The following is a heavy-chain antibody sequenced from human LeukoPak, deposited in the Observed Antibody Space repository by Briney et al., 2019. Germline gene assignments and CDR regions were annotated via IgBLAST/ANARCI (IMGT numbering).Heavy chain of an antibody. CDR2: IYYSGST. V-gene: IGHV4-59*01. CDR3: ARAPSYYDILTAYYTGYFDY. CDR1: GGSISSYY. J-gene: IGHJ4*02. D-gene: IGHD3-9*01. Sequence: SETLSLTCTVSGGSISSYYWSWIRQPPGKGLDWIGYIYYSGSTNYNPSLKSRVTISVDTSKNQFSLKLSSVTAADTAVYYCARAPSYYDILTAYYTGYFDYWGQGTLVTVSS.